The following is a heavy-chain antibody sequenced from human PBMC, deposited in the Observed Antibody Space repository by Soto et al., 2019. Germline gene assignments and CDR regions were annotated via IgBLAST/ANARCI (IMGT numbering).Heavy chain of an antibody. CDR2: ISGPGATI. CDR1: GFTFSSYA. V-gene: IGHV3-23*01. Sequence: EVHLLEAGGNLIQPGGSLRLSCAASGFTFSSYAMSWVRQAPGQGLEWLSAISGPGATIYYADSVKGRFTISRDNSKNTLHLQMNSLTAEDTAVYYCAKMLTMVRGVTGLRDFDFWGQGTLVTVSS. J-gene: IGHJ4*02. D-gene: IGHD3-10*01. CDR3: AKMLTMVRGVTGLRDFDF.